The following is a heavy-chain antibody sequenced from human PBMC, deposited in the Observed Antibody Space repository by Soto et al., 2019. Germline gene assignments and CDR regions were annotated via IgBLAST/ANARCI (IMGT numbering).Heavy chain of an antibody. CDR3: ARGITGTVTYYYCLDV. Sequence: QVQLVQSGAEVKKPGSSMKVSCKASGGTFSSYAISWVRQAPGQGLEWMGGIIPIFGTADYAQKFHGRVTITADESTSTAYMELSSLRSEDTAVYYCARGITGTVTYYYCLDVWGQGTTVTVSS. D-gene: IGHD1-20*01. CDR2: IIPIFGTA. CDR1: GGTFSSYA. J-gene: IGHJ6*02. V-gene: IGHV1-69*12.